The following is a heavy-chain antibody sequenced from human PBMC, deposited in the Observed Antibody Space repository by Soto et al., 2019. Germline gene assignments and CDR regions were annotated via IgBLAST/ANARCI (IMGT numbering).Heavy chain of an antibody. CDR3: AKHPSRHEYVWGTYRYIDY. V-gene: IGHV3-23*01. CDR2: IVAIGTST. J-gene: IGHJ4*02. CDR1: GFTFSNYS. D-gene: IGHD3-16*02. Sequence: EVQLLESGGDLGQPGGSLRLSCAASGFTFSNYSMSWVRQAPGKGLEWVSTIVAIGTSTYYADSMRGRFTISRDNSRNTLYLQMDSLRAEDTAVYYCAKHPSRHEYVWGTYRYIDYWGQGTLVTVSS.